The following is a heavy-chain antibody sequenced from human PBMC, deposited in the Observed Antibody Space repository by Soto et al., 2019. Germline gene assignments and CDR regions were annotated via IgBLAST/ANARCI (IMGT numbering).Heavy chain of an antibody. CDR1: GYSFTSYW. D-gene: IGHD3-16*01. Sequence: GESLKISCKGSGYSFTSYWIGWVRQMPGKGLEWMGIIYPGDSDTRYSPSFQGQVTISADKSISTAYLQWSSLKASDTAMYYCARHFRFTDDTWGNYYYYMDVWGKGTTVTVSS. V-gene: IGHV5-51*01. CDR2: IYPGDSDT. CDR3: ARHFRFTDDTWGNYYYYMDV. J-gene: IGHJ6*03.